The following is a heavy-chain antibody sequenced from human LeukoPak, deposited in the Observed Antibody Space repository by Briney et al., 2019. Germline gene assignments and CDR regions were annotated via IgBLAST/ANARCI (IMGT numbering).Heavy chain of an antibody. V-gene: IGHV3-7*01. CDR1: GFAFSSYW. J-gene: IGHJ5*02. Sequence: GGSLRLSCAASGFAFSSYWMSWVRQAPGKGLECVANIKQDGTEKYYLDSVKGRITISRDNANNSLYLQMNSLRAEDTAVYYCARDVVAGYPGAFDPWGQGTLVTVSS. CDR3: ARDVVAGYPGAFDP. D-gene: IGHD6-19*01. CDR2: IKQDGTEK.